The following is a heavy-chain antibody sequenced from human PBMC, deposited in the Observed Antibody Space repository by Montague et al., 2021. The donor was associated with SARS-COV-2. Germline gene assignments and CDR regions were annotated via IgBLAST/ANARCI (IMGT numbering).Heavy chain of an antibody. D-gene: IGHD3-9*01. V-gene: IGHV4-59*01. J-gene: IGHJ6*02. CDR1: GGSISTYY. CDR2: IDNSGST. CDR3: ARLPYDNSYGMDV. Sequence: SETLSLTCTVSGGSISTYYWNWIRQLPGKGLEWIGYIDNSGSTNYNPSLQSRVIISVDRSKIQFSLKLNSVTAADTAIYYCARLPYDNSYGMDVWGQGTTVTVSS.